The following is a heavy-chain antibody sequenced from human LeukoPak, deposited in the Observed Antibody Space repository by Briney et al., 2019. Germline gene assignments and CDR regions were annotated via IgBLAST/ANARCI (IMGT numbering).Heavy chain of an antibody. CDR2: IKQDGSEK. Sequence: PGGSLRLSCAASGFTFSSYWMSWVRQAPGKGLEWVANIKQDGSEKYYVDSVKGRFTISRDNAKNSLYLQMNSLRAEDTAVYYCARGIIITFGGVIVPYYFDYWGQGTLVTVSS. V-gene: IGHV3-7*01. CDR1: GFTFSSYW. CDR3: ARGIIITFGGVIVPYYFDY. J-gene: IGHJ4*02. D-gene: IGHD3-16*02.